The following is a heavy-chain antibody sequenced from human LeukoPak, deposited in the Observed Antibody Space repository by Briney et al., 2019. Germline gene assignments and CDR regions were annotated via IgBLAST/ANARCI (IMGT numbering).Heavy chain of an antibody. CDR2: IRSSSSTI. CDR3: ARDRGYSYGYWPFDY. CDR1: GLTFSSYS. Sequence: PGGSLRLSCAASGLTFSSYSMNWVRQAPGRGLELVSYIRSSSSTIYYADYVKGRFTISRDNAKNSLYLQMNSLRAEDTAVYYCARDRGYSYGYWPFDYWGQGTLVTVSS. D-gene: IGHD5-18*01. V-gene: IGHV3-48*04. J-gene: IGHJ4*02.